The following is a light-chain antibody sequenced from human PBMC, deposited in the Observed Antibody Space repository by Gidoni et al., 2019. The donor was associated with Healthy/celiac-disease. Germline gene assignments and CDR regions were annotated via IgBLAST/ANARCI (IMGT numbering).Light chain of an antibody. J-gene: IGLJ2*01. Sequence: QSALTQPASVSGSPGQSITISCTGTSIDVGGYNYVTWYQQHPGKAPKLMIYDVSNRPSGVSNRFSGSKSGNTASLTISGLQAEDEAEYYCSSYTSSSTLEVVFGGGTKLTVL. CDR2: DVS. CDR1: SIDVGGYNY. V-gene: IGLV2-14*01. CDR3: SSYTSSSTLEVV.